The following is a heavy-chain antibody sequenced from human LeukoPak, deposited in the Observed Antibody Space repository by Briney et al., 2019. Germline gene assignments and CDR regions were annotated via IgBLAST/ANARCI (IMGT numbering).Heavy chain of an antibody. Sequence: ASETLSLTCSIIGASISSDYWSWIRQAPGKGLEWIGYIYYTGSTNYNPSLKSRVTISADTSMNQFSLKLKSVSAADTAVYYCARGSFGGSAYHYDYWGQGTLVTVSS. CDR2: IYYTGST. CDR1: GASISSDY. V-gene: IGHV4-59*01. J-gene: IGHJ4*02. D-gene: IGHD3-22*01. CDR3: ARGSFGGSAYHYDY.